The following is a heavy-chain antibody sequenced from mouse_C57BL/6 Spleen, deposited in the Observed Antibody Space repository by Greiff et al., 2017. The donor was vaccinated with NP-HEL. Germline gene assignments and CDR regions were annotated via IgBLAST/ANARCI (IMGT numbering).Heavy chain of an antibody. CDR2: IDPSDSYT. CDR3: ARLLGGGFAY. J-gene: IGHJ3*01. D-gene: IGHD4-1*01. CDR1: GYTFTSYW. V-gene: IGHV1-59*01. Sequence: VQLQQPGAELVRPGTSVKLSCKASGYTFTSYWMHWVKQRPGQGLEWIGVIDPSDSYTNYNQKFKGKATLTVDTSSSTAYMQLSSLTSEDSAVYYCARLLGGGFAYWGQGTLVTVSA.